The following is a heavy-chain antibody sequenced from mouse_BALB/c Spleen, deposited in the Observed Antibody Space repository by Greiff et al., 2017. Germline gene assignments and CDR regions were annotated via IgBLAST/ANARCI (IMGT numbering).Heavy chain of an antibody. CDR3: ASYGSRGYFDY. CDR2: IDPYNGGT. CDR1: GYAFTSYN. J-gene: IGHJ2*01. D-gene: IGHD1-1*01. Sequence: VQLKQSGPELVKPGASVKVSCKASGYAFTSYNMYWVKQSHGKSLEWIGYIDPYNGGTSYNQKFKGKATLTVDKSSSTAYMHLNSLTSEDSAVYYCASYGSRGYFDYWGQGTTLTVSS. V-gene: IGHV1S135*01.